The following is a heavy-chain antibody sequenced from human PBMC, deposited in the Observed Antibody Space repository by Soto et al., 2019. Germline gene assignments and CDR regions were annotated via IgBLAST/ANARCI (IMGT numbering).Heavy chain of an antibody. CDR2: IYYSGST. J-gene: IGHJ5*02. CDR3: ATSRYCSGGSCSAWFDP. V-gene: IGHV4-59*01. D-gene: IGHD2-15*01. Sequence: RIIQTKGKGLEWIGYIYYSGSTNYNPSLKSRVTISVDTSKNQFSLKLSSVTAADTAVYYCATSRYCSGGSCSAWFDPWGQGTLVTVSS.